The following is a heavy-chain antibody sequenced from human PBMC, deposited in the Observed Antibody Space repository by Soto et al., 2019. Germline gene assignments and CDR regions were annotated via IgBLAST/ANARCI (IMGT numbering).Heavy chain of an antibody. Sequence: QVQLQQWGAGLLKPSETLSLTCAVYGGSFSGYSWTWIRQPPGKGLEWIGQINHSGSANYNPSLKSRVTISGGTSKNQFSLDLSSMTAADTAVYYCARGLFSEDYYSGGWYYFDSWGQGTLVTVSS. D-gene: IGHD3-10*01. CDR3: ARGLFSEDYYSGGWYYFDS. J-gene: IGHJ4*02. CDR2: INHSGSA. V-gene: IGHV4-34*01. CDR1: GGSFSGYS.